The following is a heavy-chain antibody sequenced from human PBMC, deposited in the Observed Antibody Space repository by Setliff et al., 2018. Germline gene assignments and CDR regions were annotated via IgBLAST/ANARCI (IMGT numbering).Heavy chain of an antibody. CDR3: ARQGGNNYFQY. CDR2: INVGNGNT. V-gene: IGHV1-3*03. D-gene: IGHD3-16*01. J-gene: IGHJ4*02. Sequence: ASVKVSCKASGYSLTPYAIHWLRQAPGQRPEWMGWINVGNGNTKYSQEFQGRAPLTRDTSASTAYVKLSSLTSEDMAVYYYARQGGNNYFQYWGQGTLVTVSS. CDR1: GYSLTPYA.